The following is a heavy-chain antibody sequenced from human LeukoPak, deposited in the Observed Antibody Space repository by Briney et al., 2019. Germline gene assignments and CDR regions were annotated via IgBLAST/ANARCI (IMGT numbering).Heavy chain of an antibody. CDR3: ARRVHDDYGPFDY. V-gene: IGHV1-69*13. CDR1: GGTFAQHA. J-gene: IGHJ4*02. CDR2: IVPVFGKG. Sequence: VASVKVSCKTSGGTFAQHAIHWGRQAPGRGLEWMGSIVPVFGKGRYAEKFQDRVTITAEEPTATVYMEMTNRRSGDTALYCARRVHDDYGPFDYWGQGTLVTVSS. D-gene: IGHD4-17*01.